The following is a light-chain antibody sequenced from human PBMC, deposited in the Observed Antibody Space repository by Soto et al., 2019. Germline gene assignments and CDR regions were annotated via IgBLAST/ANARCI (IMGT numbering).Light chain of an antibody. CDR2: SHD. V-gene: IGLV1-44*01. CDR1: SSNIGRNA. J-gene: IGLJ3*02. CDR3: ISLSYSLQGPV. Sequence: QSVLTQPPSASGTPGQRVTISCSGTSSNIGRNALNWYQQVPGTAPKLLIYSHDQRPSGVPDRFSGSKSGTSASLAISVLQSDDEANYYCISLSYSLQGPVFGGGTKLTVL.